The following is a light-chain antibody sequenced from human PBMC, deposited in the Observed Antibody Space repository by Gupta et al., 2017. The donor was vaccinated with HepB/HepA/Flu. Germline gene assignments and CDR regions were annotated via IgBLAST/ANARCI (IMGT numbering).Light chain of an antibody. CDR1: QGIDHY. CDR2: GAS. J-gene: IGKJ4*01. V-gene: IGKV1-27*01. Sequence: DIQMTQSPSSLSASVGDRVTISCRASQGIDHYLAWYQQKPGKVPTLLIYGASTLELGVPSRFSGSGSGTYFTLTISILHPEDVATYYCQKDNTAPFTFGGGTKVEI. CDR3: QKDNTAPFT.